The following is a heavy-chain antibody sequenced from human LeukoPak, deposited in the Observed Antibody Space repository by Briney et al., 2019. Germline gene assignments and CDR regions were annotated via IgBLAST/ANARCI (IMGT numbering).Heavy chain of an antibody. CDR2: ISSSGSTI. D-gene: IGHD6-13*01. CDR3: ARLLYSSSWYVDY. Sequence: PGGSLRLSCAASGFTFSSYEMNWVRQAPGKGLEWVSYISSSGSTIYYADSVKGRFTISRDNAKNSLYLQMNSLRAEDTAVYYCARLLYSSSWYVDYWGQGTLVTVSS. J-gene: IGHJ4*02. V-gene: IGHV3-48*03. CDR1: GFTFSSYE.